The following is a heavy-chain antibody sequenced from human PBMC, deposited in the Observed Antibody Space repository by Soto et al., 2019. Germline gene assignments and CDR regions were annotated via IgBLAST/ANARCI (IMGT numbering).Heavy chain of an antibody. CDR3: ARGGLWLAYYYYGMDV. J-gene: IGHJ6*02. CDR1: GFTLSSSG. CDR2: IWLDGSNK. V-gene: IGHV3-33*01. D-gene: IGHD5-18*01. Sequence: GGSLRLSCASAGFTLSSSGMHWGRQAPGKGLEWVAVIWLDGSNKYYAYSVKGRFTISRDNSKNTLYLQMNSLRAEDMAVYYCARGGLWLAYYYYGMDVWGQGT.